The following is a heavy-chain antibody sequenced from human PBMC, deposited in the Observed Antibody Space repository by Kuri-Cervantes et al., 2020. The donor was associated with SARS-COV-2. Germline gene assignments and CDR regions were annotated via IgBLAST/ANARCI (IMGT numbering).Heavy chain of an antibody. D-gene: IGHD3-10*01. CDR2: ISSSSSYI. CDR1: GFTFSSYS. CDR3: ARVRGVGY. J-gene: IGHJ4*02. Sequence: GESLKISCAASGFTFSSYSMNWVRQAPGKGLELVSSISSSSSYIYYADSVKGRFTISRDNAKNSLYLQMNSLRAEDTAVYYCARVRGVGYWGQGTLVTVSS. V-gene: IGHV3-21*01.